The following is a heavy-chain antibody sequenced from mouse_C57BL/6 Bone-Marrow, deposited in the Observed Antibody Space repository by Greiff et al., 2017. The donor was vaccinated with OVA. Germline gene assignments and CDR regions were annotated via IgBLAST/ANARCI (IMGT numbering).Heavy chain of an antibody. CDR2: IYPRSGNT. D-gene: IGHD1-1*01. Sequence: QVQLKESGAELARPGASVKLSCKASGYTFTSYGISWVKQRTGQGLEWIGEIYPRSGNTYYNEKFKGKATLTADKSSSTAYMELRSLTSEDSAVYFYETSRGSSCFAYWGQGTLVTVSA. CDR3: ETSRGSSCFAY. V-gene: IGHV1-81*01. CDR1: GYTFTSYG. J-gene: IGHJ3*01.